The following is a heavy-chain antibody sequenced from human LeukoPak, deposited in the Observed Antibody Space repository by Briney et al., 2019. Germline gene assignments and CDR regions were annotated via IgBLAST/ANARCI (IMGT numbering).Heavy chain of an antibody. Sequence: GRSLRLSCAASGFTFSSYGMHWVRQAPGMGLEWVAVIWYDGSNKYYADSVKGRFTISRDNSKNTLYLQMNSLRAEDTAVYYCAKGYDSSGYSMYYFDYWGQGTLVTVSS. CDR3: AKGYDSSGYSMYYFDY. J-gene: IGHJ4*02. D-gene: IGHD3-22*01. CDR2: IWYDGSNK. CDR1: GFTFSSYG. V-gene: IGHV3-33*06.